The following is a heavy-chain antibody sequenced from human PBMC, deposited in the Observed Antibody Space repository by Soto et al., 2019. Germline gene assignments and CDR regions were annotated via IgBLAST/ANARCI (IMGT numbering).Heavy chain of an antibody. Sequence: SVKVSCKASGGTFSIYTISWVRQAPGQGLEWMGRIIPILGIANYAQKFQGRVTITADKSTSTAYMELSSLRSEDTAVYYCARDHTFHDSSGNWFXPWGQGTLVXVSS. J-gene: IGHJ5*02. D-gene: IGHD3-3*01. V-gene: IGHV1-69*04. CDR3: ARDHTFHDSSGNWFXP. CDR1: GGTFSIYT. CDR2: IIPILGIA.